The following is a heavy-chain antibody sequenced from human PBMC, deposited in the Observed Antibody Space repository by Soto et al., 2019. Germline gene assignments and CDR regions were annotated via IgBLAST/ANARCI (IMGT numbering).Heavy chain of an antibody. V-gene: IGHV3-48*02. J-gene: IGHJ6*02. D-gene: IGHD3-3*01. Sequence: GGSLRLSCAASGFTFSSYSMNWVRQAPGKGLEWVSYISSSSSTIYYADSVKGRFTISRDNAKNSLYLQMNSLRDEDTAVYYCARSITIFGVVPYYYYGMDVWGQGTTVTVS. CDR3: ARSITIFGVVPYYYYGMDV. CDR1: GFTFSSYS. CDR2: ISSSSSTI.